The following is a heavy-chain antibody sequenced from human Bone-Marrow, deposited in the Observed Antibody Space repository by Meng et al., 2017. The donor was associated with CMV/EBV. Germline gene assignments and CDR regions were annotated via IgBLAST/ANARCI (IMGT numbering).Heavy chain of an antibody. CDR3: ARAERWYQLPHPFDY. V-gene: IGHV3-30-3*01. CDR1: GFTFSSYW. CDR2: ISYDGSNK. J-gene: IGHJ4*02. D-gene: IGHD2-2*01. Sequence: GESLKISCAASGFTFSSYWISWVRQAPGKGLEWVAVISYDGSNKYYADSVKGRFTISRDNSKNTLYLQMNSLRAEDTAVYYCARAERWYQLPHPFDYWGQGTLVTVSS.